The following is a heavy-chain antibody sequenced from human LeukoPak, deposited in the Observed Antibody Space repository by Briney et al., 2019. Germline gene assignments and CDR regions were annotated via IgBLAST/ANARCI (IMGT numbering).Heavy chain of an antibody. J-gene: IGHJ4*02. Sequence: PGRSLRLSCAASGFTFSSYAMYWVRQAPGKGLEWVAVISYDGSDKFYADSVKGRFTISRDNAKNTLYLQMNSLRAEDTAVYYCARGLSGYSSSLGYWGQGTLVTVSS. CDR1: GFTFSSYA. CDR3: ARGLSGYSSSLGY. CDR2: ISYDGSDK. V-gene: IGHV3-30*04. D-gene: IGHD6-6*01.